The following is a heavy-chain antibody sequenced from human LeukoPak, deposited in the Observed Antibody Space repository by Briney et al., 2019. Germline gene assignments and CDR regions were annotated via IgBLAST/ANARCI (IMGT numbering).Heavy chain of an antibody. CDR2: INPNSGGT. V-gene: IGHV1-2*02. J-gene: IGHJ4*02. CDR3: ARGGTAMDSLDY. CDR1: GYTFTGYY. Sequence: GASVTVSCKASGYTFTGYYMHWVRQAPGQGLEWMGWINPNSGGTSYAQKFQGRVTMTRDTSISTAYMELSRLRSDDTAVYYCARGGTAMDSLDYWGQGTLVTVSS. D-gene: IGHD5-18*01.